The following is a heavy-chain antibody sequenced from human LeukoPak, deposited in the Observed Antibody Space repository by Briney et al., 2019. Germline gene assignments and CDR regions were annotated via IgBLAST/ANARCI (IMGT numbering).Heavy chain of an antibody. CDR1: GFTFSNYD. V-gene: IGHV3-30*18. Sequence: ARSLRLSCAASGFTFSNYDMHWVRPAPGKGLEWVAVISYDGTNKYHADSVKGRFTISRDNSKSTLYLQMNSLRDEDTAVYYCAKENDFVYWGQGTLVTVSS. CDR3: AKENDFVY. CDR2: ISYDGTNK. J-gene: IGHJ4*02. D-gene: IGHD3-3*01.